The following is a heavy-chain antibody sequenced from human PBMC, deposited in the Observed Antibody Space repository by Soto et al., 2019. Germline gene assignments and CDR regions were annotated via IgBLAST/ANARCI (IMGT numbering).Heavy chain of an antibody. CDR3: ARLAGFASGTFDY. CDR1: VASISSSRSY. Sequence: LPETLSLTCTASVASISSSRSYGGWVRQPPGKGLEWIATIYSSGSTHYNPYLKSRVTMSAQATTNYSFFNVSSVTAADPAVYYCARLAGFASGTFDYWGQGILVTVSS. D-gene: IGHD6-13*01. CDR2: IYSSGST. V-gene: IGHV4-39*02. J-gene: IGHJ4*02.